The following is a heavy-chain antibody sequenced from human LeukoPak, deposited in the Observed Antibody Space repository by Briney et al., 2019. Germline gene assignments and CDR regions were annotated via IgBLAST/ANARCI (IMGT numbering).Heavy chain of an antibody. V-gene: IGHV3-66*02. CDR2: IYSGGST. Sequence: PGGSLRLSCAASGFTVSSNYMSWVRQAPGKGLEWVSVIYSGGSTYYADSGKGRFTISRDNSKSTLYLQMNSLRAEDTAVYYCARGDSYDTTIDYWGQGTLVTVSS. CDR3: ARGDSYDTTIDY. D-gene: IGHD5-12*01. CDR1: GFTVSSNY. J-gene: IGHJ4*02.